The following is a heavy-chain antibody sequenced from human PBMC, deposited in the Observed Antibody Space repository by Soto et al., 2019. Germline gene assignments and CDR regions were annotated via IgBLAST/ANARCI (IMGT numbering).Heavy chain of an antibody. Sequence: EVQLVESGGGLVQPGGSLRLSCAASGFTFSSYEMNWVRQAPGKGLEWVLYISSSGSTIYYADSVKGRFTISRDNAKNSLYLQMNSLRAEDTAVYYCAGDHYYDSSGYYSLDYWGQGTLVTVSS. V-gene: IGHV3-48*03. CDR3: AGDHYYDSSGYYSLDY. J-gene: IGHJ4*02. CDR2: ISSSGSTI. CDR1: GFTFSSYE. D-gene: IGHD3-22*01.